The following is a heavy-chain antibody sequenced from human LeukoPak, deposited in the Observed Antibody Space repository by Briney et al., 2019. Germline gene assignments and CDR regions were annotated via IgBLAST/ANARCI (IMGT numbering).Heavy chain of an antibody. Sequence: SVKVSCKASGGTFSSYAMSWVRQAPGQGLEWMGGIIPIFGTANYAQKFQGRVTITADESTSTAYMELSSLRSEDTAVYYCARGSITMVRGVMAWFDPWGQGTLVTVSS. V-gene: IGHV1-69*01. D-gene: IGHD3-10*01. J-gene: IGHJ5*02. CDR2: IIPIFGTA. CDR3: ARGSITMVRGVMAWFDP. CDR1: GGTFSSYA.